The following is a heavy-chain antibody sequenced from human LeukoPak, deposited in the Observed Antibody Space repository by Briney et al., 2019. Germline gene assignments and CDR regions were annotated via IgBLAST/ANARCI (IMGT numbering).Heavy chain of an antibody. CDR2: INPNSGGI. Sequence: GASVKVSCKASGDTFTGYYMHWVRQAPGQGLEWMGWINPNSGGINYPQKFQGRVTMTRDTSISTAYMELSRLRSDDTAVYYCARDRIRYFDWLFEAFDIWGQGTMVTVSS. V-gene: IGHV1-2*02. CDR1: GDTFTGYY. CDR3: ARDRIRYFDWLFEAFDI. D-gene: IGHD3-9*01. J-gene: IGHJ3*02.